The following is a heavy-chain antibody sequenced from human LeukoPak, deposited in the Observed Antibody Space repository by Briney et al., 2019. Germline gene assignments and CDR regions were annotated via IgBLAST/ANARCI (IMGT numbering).Heavy chain of an antibody. CDR2: IWYDDREK. D-gene: IGHD3-3*01. CDR3: ARDSGDFWSGHYRQRNCFDP. J-gene: IGHJ5*02. CDR1: GFTFSNYD. Sequence: GGSLRLSCTASGFTFSNYDMHWVRQAPGEGLEWVAFIWYDDREKKYADSVKGRFIISRDNSKNTLYLQMNSLRAEDTAVYYCARDSGDFWSGHYRQRNCFDPWGQGTLVTVSS. V-gene: IGHV3-30*02.